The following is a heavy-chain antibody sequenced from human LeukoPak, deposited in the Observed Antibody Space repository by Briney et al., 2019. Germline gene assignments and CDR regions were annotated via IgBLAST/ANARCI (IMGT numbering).Heavy chain of an antibody. J-gene: IGHJ3*02. Sequence: SETLSLTCAVYGGSFSGYYWSWIRQPPGKGLEWIGEINHSGSTNYNPSLKSRVTISVDTSKNQFSLKLSSVTAADTAVYYCARGSTVAWPAFDIWGQGTMVTVSS. CDR3: ARGSTVAWPAFDI. D-gene: IGHD6-19*01. V-gene: IGHV4-34*01. CDR1: GGSFSGYY. CDR2: INHSGST.